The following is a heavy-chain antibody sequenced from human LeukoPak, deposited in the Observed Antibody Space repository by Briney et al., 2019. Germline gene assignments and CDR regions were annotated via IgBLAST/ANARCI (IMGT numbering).Heavy chain of an antibody. CDR2: IYSGGST. D-gene: IGHD3-9*01. CDR3: ARDGPYYDILTGS. J-gene: IGHJ4*02. CDR1: GFTVSSNY. V-gene: IGHV3-66*01. Sequence: GGSLRLSCAASGFTVSSNYMSWVRQAPGKGLEWVSVIYSGGSTYYADSVKGRFTISRDNSKNTLYLQMNSLRAEDTAVYYCARDGPYYDILTGSWGQGTLVTVSS.